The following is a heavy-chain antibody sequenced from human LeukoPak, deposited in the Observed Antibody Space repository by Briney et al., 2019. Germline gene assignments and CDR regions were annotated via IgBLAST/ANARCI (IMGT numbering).Heavy chain of an antibody. CDR1: GFTFSRYA. CDR2: ISGRGGST. J-gene: IGHJ4*02. D-gene: IGHD3-22*01. V-gene: IGHV3-23*01. Sequence: GGSLRLSCAASGFTFSRYAMSWVRQAPGKGLGWVSAISGRGGSTYYADSVKGGCTISRDNSKNPLYLQMNSLTPEDTPVSSCAKEPAYDSSGYYFDYWGQGTLVTVSS. CDR3: AKEPAYDSSGYYFDY.